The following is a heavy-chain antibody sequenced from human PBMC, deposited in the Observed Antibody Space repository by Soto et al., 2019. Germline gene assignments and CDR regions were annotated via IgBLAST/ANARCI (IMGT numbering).Heavy chain of an antibody. CDR1: GGSISSGDYY. J-gene: IGHJ6*03. CDR2: IYYSGST. CDR3: ARGTSGYSGYDSYYYYMDV. Sequence: SETLSLTCTVSGGSISSGDYYWSWIRQPPGKGLEWIGYIYYSGSTYYNPSLKSRVTISVDTSKNQFSLKLSSVTAADTAVYYCARGTSGYSGYDSYYYYMDVWGKGTTVTVSS. V-gene: IGHV4-30-4*01. D-gene: IGHD5-12*01.